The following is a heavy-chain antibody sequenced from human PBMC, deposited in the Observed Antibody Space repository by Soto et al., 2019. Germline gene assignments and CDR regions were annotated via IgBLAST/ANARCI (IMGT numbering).Heavy chain of an antibody. CDR3: ARDSGYGSGNSVNHYFDY. D-gene: IGHD3-10*01. V-gene: IGHV3-53*01. Sequence: GGSLRLSCAASGFTVSSNYMSWVRQAPGKGLEWVSVIYSGGSTYYADSVRGRFTISRDNSKNTLYLQMNSLRVEDTALYYCARDSGYGSGNSVNHYFDYWGQGTLVTVSS. CDR2: IYSGGST. CDR1: GFTVSSNY. J-gene: IGHJ4*02.